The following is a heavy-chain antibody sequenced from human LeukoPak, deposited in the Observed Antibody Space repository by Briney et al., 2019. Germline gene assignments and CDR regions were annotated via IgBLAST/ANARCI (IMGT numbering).Heavy chain of an antibody. CDR2: IIGNAAMT. V-gene: IGHV3-23*01. D-gene: IGHD3-3*01. J-gene: IGHJ4*02. CDR3: VKDRTPDGYYSVDY. Sequence: GGSLRLSRTPSGYSFTTYAMKCVREAPGKGLERVSVIIGNAAMTDYADFVKGRFTISRDNSKNTLYLQMDSLRAEDTAVYYCVKDRTPDGYYSVDYWGQGTLVTVSS. CDR1: GYSFTTYA.